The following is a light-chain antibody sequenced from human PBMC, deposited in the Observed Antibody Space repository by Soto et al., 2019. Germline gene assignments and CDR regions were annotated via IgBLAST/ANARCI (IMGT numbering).Light chain of an antibody. CDR2: GAA. CDR1: QSVSDW. Sequence: MTQSPSTLSASVGDRVTITCRASQSVSDWLAWYQQKPGQAPRLLIYGAATRATGIPARFSGSGSGTEFTLTISSLQSEDFAVYYCQQYNNWPRTFGQGTKVDI. J-gene: IGKJ1*01. V-gene: IGKV3-15*01. CDR3: QQYNNWPRT.